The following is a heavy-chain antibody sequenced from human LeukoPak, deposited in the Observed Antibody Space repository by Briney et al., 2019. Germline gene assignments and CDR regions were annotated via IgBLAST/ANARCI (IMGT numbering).Heavy chain of an antibody. CDR2: IYSGGST. J-gene: IGHJ4*02. Sequence: GGSLRLSCAASGFTFSDYYMSWVRQAPGKGLEWVSVIYSGGSTYYADSVKGRFTISRHNSKNTLYLQMNSLRAEDTAVYYCARDLRSGSEDYWGQGTLVTVSS. CDR1: GFTFSDYY. CDR3: ARDLRSGSEDY. D-gene: IGHD1-26*01. V-gene: IGHV3-53*04.